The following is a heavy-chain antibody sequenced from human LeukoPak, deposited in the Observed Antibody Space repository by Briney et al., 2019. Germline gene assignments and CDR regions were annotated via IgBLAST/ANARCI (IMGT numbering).Heavy chain of an antibody. CDR1: GFTLSSYW. J-gene: IGHJ3*02. Sequence: PGGSLGLSCAASGFTLSSYWMHWVRQAPGKGLLWVSRINSDVSTTTYADSVKGRFTVSRDSAKNTLYLQMNSLRAEDTAVYYCARGPFAYSSPAAAFDIWGQGTMVTVSS. V-gene: IGHV3-74*01. D-gene: IGHD6-13*01. CDR3: ARGPFAYSSPAAAFDI. CDR2: INSDVSTT.